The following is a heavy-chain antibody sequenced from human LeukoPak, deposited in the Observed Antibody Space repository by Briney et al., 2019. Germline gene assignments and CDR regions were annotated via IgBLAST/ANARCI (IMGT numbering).Heavy chain of an antibody. D-gene: IGHD6-13*01. Sequence: SETLSLTRTVSGGSISSYYWSWIRQPPGKGLEWIGYINYSGSTNYNPSLKSRVTISVDTSKNQFSLKMSSVTAADTAVYYCARSGSWSYNWFDPWGQGTLVTVSS. J-gene: IGHJ5*02. V-gene: IGHV4-59*01. CDR2: INYSGST. CDR1: GGSISSYY. CDR3: ARSGSWSYNWFDP.